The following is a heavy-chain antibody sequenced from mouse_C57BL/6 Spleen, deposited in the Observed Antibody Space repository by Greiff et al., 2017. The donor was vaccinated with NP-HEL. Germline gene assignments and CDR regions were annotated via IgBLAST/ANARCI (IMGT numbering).Heavy chain of an antibody. Sequence: EVQLQESGGDLVKPGGSLTLSCAASGFTFSSYGMSWVRQTPDKRLEWVATISSGGSYTYYPDSVKGRFTISRDNAKNTLYLQMSSLKSEDTAMYYCARQGGLHYFDYWGQGTTLTVSS. CDR3: ARQGGLHYFDY. CDR2: ISSGGSYT. CDR1: GFTFSSYG. V-gene: IGHV5-6*01. J-gene: IGHJ2*01.